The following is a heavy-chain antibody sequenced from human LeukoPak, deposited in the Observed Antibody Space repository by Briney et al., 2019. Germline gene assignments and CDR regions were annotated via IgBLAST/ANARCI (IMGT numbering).Heavy chain of an antibody. CDR3: AKDWGYYDSSGETFDY. D-gene: IGHD3-22*01. Sequence: VGSLRLSRVASGVTLRSYVMNWVRQIPGKGLGWVAVVSYDGSYKYYADSVKGRFTISRDNSKNTLYLQLNSLRAEDTAVYYCAKDWGYYDSSGETFDYWGQGTLVTVSS. V-gene: IGHV3-30*18. CDR2: VSYDGSYK. CDR1: GVTLRSYV. J-gene: IGHJ4*02.